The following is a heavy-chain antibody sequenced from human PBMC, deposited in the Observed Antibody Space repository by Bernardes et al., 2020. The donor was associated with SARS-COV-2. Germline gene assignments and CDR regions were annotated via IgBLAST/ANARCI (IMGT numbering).Heavy chain of an antibody. CDR1: DYTFTSYG. Sequence: ASVKVSCKAFDYTFTSYGVNWVRQAPGQGLEWMGYISTYNGNTNYAQNVQGRVTVTSDTSTRTVYMELRSLRSDDTAVYYCARSNGGKTGFDYWGPGTLVTVDS. CDR3: ARSNGGKTGFDY. CDR2: ISTYNGNT. D-gene: IGHD2-15*01. V-gene: IGHV1-18*04. J-gene: IGHJ4*02.